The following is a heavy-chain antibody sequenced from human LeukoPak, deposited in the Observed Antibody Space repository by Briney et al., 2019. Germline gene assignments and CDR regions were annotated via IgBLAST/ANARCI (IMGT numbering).Heavy chain of an antibody. Sequence: SETLSLTCTVSGGSISSHYWGWIRQPPGKGLEWIGYIYYSGSTNYNPSLKSRVTISVDTSKNQFSLKLSSVTAADTAVYYCAISRDGYKFDYWGQGTLVTVSS. V-gene: IGHV4-59*11. CDR2: IYYSGST. CDR3: AISRDGYKFDY. D-gene: IGHD5-24*01. J-gene: IGHJ4*02. CDR1: GGSISSHY.